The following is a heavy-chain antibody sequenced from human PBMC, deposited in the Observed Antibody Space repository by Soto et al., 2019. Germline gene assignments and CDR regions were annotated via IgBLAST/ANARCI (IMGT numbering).Heavy chain of an antibody. CDR1: GYTFTGYY. V-gene: IGHV1-46*03. Sequence: GASVKVSCKASGYTFTGYYMHWVRQAPGQGLEWMGIINPSGGGTSYAQKFQGRVTMTRDTSTSTVYMELSSLRSEDTAVYYCTKDWRVAGTGYYFDYWGQGTLVTVSS. CDR3: TKDWRVAGTGYYFDY. J-gene: IGHJ4*02. CDR2: INPSGGGT. D-gene: IGHD6-19*01.